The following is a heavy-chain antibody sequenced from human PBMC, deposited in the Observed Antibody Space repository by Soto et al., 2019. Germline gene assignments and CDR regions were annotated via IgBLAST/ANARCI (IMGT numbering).Heavy chain of an antibody. CDR3: ATSYGSGYRAFDF. CDR1: GDTFNFYS. Sequence: QVQLVQSGAEVKRPGSSVKVSCKASGDTFNFYSINWVRQAPGLGLEWMGRVNPILSMSNYAQRFQGRVTXPXEXXTSTAYMELSGLRSEDTAIYYCATSYGSGYRAFDFWGQGALVTVSS. V-gene: IGHV1-69*04. D-gene: IGHD3-10*01. J-gene: IGHJ4*02. CDR2: VNPILSMS.